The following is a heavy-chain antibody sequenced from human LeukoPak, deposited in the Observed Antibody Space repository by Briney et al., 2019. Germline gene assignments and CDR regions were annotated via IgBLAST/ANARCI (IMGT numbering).Heavy chain of an antibody. J-gene: IGHJ5*02. V-gene: IGHV4-34*01. D-gene: IGHD2-2*01. CDR1: GGSFSGYY. CDR2: INHSGST. Sequence: SETLSLTCAVYGGSFSGYYWSWIRQPPGKGLEWVGEINHSGSTNYNPSLKSRVTISVDTSQNQFSLKLSSVTAADTAVYYCARRWRYCSSTSCYNWFDPWGQGTLVTVSS. CDR3: ARRWRYCSSTSCYNWFDP.